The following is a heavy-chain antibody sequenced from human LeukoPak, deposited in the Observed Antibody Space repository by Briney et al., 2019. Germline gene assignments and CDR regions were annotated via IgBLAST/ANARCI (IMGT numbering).Heavy chain of an antibody. CDR1: GGSISSYY. J-gene: IGHJ4*02. V-gene: IGHV4-4*07. D-gene: IGHD3-22*01. CDR2: IYTSGST. Sequence: PSETLSLTCTVSGGSISSYYWSWIRQPAGKGLEWIGRIYTSGSTNYNPSLKSRVTMSVDPSKNQFSLKLSSVTAADTAVYYCARGADSSGYQLPFDYWGQGTLVTVSS. CDR3: ARGADSSGYQLPFDY.